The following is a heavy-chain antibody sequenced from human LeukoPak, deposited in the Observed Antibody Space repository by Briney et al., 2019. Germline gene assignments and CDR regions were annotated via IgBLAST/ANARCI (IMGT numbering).Heavy chain of an antibody. D-gene: IGHD5-12*01. CDR3: AKDIDIVATTPYYFDY. CDR2: IRYDGSTK. V-gene: IGHV3-30*02. J-gene: IGHJ4*02. Sequence: GGSLRLSCAASGFTFSSYGMHWVRQAPGKGLEGVAFIRYDGSTKYYEDSVKGRFTISRDNSKDTVYLQMNSLRDEDTALYYCAKDIDIVATTPYYFDYWGQGTLVTV. CDR1: GFTFSSYG.